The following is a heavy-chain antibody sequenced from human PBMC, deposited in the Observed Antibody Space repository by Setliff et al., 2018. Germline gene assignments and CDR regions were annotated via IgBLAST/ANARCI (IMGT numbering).Heavy chain of an antibody. D-gene: IGHD3-16*01. J-gene: IGHJ5*01. Sequence: ASVKVSCKSSGGTFSSSGITWVRQAPGQGLQWLGRFIPVLGATNYAQNFQGRVTITAGESTSTGYMELRSLRSDDTAVYYCARELRSPYWHLDSWGQGTQVTVSS. CDR2: FIPVLGAT. CDR1: GGTFSSSG. V-gene: IGHV1-69*13. CDR3: ARELRSPYWHLDS.